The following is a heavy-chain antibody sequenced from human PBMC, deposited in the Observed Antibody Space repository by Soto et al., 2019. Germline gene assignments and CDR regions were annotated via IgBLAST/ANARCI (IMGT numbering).Heavy chain of an antibody. Sequence: ASVKVSCKASGYTFTSYGISWVRQAPGQGLEWMGWISAYNGNTNYAQKLQGRVTMTTDTSTSTDYMELRSLRSDDTAVYYCARAGAGTAGPRENWFDPWGQGTLVTVSS. V-gene: IGHV1-18*04. CDR3: ARAGAGTAGPRENWFDP. D-gene: IGHD6-19*01. CDR1: GYTFTSYG. CDR2: ISAYNGNT. J-gene: IGHJ5*02.